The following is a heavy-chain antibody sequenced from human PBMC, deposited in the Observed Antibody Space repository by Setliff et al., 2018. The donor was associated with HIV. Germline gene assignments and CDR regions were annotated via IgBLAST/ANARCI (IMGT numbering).Heavy chain of an antibody. V-gene: IGHV4-34*01. CDR3: VRGGDSSSWYWGRWFDP. CDR1: GESLSGYY. Sequence: SETLSLTCAVYGESLSGYYWSWIRQPPGKGLEWIGEVTHTRATNYNPSLQSRVTVTVDTSKNQFSLKLSSVTAADTAVYYCVRGGDSSSWYWGRWFDPWGQGTLVTVTS. D-gene: IGHD6-13*01. J-gene: IGHJ5*02. CDR2: VTHTRAT.